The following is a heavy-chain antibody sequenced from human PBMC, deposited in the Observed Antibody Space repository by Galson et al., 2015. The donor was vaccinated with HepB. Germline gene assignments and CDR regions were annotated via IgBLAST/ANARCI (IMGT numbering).Heavy chain of an antibody. D-gene: IGHD3-10*01. J-gene: IGHJ3*02. V-gene: IGHV6-1*01. Sequence: CAISGDSVSSNSAAWSWIRQSPSRGLEWLGRTYYRSKWYNDYAVSVKSRIIIKSDTSKNQFSLQLNSVTPEDTAVYYCAREGGYYGSGSDDAFGIWGQGTMVSVSS. CDR2: TYYRSKWYN. CDR3: AREGGYYGSGSDDAFGI. CDR1: GDSVSSNSAA.